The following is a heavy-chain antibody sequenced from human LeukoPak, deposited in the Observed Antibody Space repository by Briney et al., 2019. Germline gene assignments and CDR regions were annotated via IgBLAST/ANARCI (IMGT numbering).Heavy chain of an antibody. D-gene: IGHD5-12*01. CDR2: IYSGGST. Sequence: GESLTLSCAASGFTVSSNYMSWVRQAPGKGREWVSVIYSGGSTYYADSVKGRFTISRDNSKNTLYLQMNSLRAEDTAVYYCARERIQATWFDPWGQGTLVTVSS. CDR1: GFTVSSNY. V-gene: IGHV3-53*01. CDR3: ARERIQATWFDP. J-gene: IGHJ5*02.